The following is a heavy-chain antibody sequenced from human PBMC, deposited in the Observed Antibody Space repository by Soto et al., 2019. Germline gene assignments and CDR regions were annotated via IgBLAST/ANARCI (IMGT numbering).Heavy chain of an antibody. Sequence: QVQMVQSGAEVKKPGSSVKVSCKASGGTFSSYAISWVRQAPGQGLEWMGGIIPIFGTANYALKFQGRVTITADKSTSTAYMELSSLRSEDTAVYYCARGSQGIAAATSGMDVWCQGTTVTVSS. D-gene: IGHD6-13*01. CDR2: IIPIFGTA. CDR1: GGTFSSYA. V-gene: IGHV1-69*06. J-gene: IGHJ6*02. CDR3: ARGSQGIAAATSGMDV.